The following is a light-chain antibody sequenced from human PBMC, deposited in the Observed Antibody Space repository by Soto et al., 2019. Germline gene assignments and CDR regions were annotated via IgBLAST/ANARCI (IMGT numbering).Light chain of an antibody. CDR1: SSNIGSNT. Sequence: QSALTQPPSASGTPGQRVTISCSGSSSNIGSNTVDWYQQLPGTAPKLLIYSNSQRPSGVPDRFSGSKSGTSASLAISGLQSEDEPDYYCAAWDDSLNGHVFGTGTKV. J-gene: IGLJ1*01. CDR3: AAWDDSLNGHV. CDR2: SNS. V-gene: IGLV1-44*01.